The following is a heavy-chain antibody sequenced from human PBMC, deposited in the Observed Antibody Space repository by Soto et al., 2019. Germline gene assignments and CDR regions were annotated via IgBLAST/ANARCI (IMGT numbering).Heavy chain of an antibody. V-gene: IGHV5-51*03. D-gene: IGHD5-12*01. Sequence: EVQLVQSGAEVKKPGESLKISCKGSGYSFTSYWIGWVRQMPGKGLEWMGIIYPGDSDTRYSPSFQGQVTISADKSISTSYLQWSSLKASDTAMYYCARLKRDGYNYSPLYYWGQGTLVTVSS. CDR3: ARLKRDGYNYSPLYY. J-gene: IGHJ4*02. CDR2: IYPGDSDT. CDR1: GYSFTSYW.